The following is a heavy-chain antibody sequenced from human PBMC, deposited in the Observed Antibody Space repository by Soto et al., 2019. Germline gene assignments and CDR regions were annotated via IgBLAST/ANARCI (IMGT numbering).Heavy chain of an antibody. D-gene: IGHD3-10*01. V-gene: IGHV4-30-4*02. CDR2: IYYSGST. Sequence: PSETLSLTCTVSGGSISSGDYYWSWIRQPPGKGLDWIGYIYYSGSTNYNPSLKSRVTISVDTSKNQFSLKLSSVTAADTAVYYCARDRLYYGSGSYYNEVLYYYYGMDVWGQGTTVTVS. J-gene: IGHJ6*02. CDR1: GGSISSGDYY. CDR3: ARDRLYYGSGSYYNEVLYYYYGMDV.